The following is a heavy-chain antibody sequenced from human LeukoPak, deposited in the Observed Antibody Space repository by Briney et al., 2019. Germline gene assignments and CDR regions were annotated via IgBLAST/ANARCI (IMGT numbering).Heavy chain of an antibody. D-gene: IGHD1-26*01. CDR3: ARRRGEWDVNWFDP. V-gene: IGHV4-39*01. J-gene: IGHJ5*02. CDR2: LYYDGRT. Sequence: ETLSLTCTVFGDSVSSSNYYWAWFRQPPGKGLDWIGSLYYDGRTYYSPSLESRVTVSVDTSKNQFALKLTSVTAADTAVYYCARRRGEWDVNWFDPWGPGTLVTVSS. CDR1: GDSVSSSNYY.